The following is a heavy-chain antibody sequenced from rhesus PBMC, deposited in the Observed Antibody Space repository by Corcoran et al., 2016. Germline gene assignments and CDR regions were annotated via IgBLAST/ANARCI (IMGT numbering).Heavy chain of an antibody. CDR2: ISGSSGST. D-gene: IGHD1-32*01. CDR3: ARGWNGFDY. J-gene: IGHJ4*01. Sequence: QVQLQESGPGLVKPSETLSLTCAVSGGSISSSNWWSWFRQPPGKGLELIGYISGSSGSTYYKPCLKSRVTISTDTSKNQFFLKLSSVTAADTAVYYCARGWNGFDYWGQGVLVTVSS. CDR1: GGSISSSNW. V-gene: IGHV4-65*01.